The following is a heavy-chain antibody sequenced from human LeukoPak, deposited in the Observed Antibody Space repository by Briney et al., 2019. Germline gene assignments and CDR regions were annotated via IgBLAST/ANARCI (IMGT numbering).Heavy chain of an antibody. CDR3: ARTNRYYYDSSGYSYYFDY. Sequence: SETLSLTCTVTGRSISSYYWSLIRQPPGKGLEWIGYIYYSGSTNYNPSLKSRVTISVDTSKNQFSLKLSSVTAADTAVYYCARTNRYYYDSSGYSYYFDYWGQGTLVTVSS. CDR2: IYYSGST. CDR1: GRSISSYY. V-gene: IGHV4-59*08. D-gene: IGHD3-22*01. J-gene: IGHJ4*02.